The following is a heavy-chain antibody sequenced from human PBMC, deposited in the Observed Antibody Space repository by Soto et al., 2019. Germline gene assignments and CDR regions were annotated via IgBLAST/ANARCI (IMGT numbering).Heavy chain of an antibody. CDR1: GGPIDTPNW. J-gene: IGHJ5*02. CDR2: MYTSGSS. CDR3: AREGFDHRTES. Sequence: QVQRQESGPGLVKPSETLSLTCAVSGGPIDTPNWWSWYRQPPGKGLEWIAEMYTSGSSNRNPSLNSRVTISLDTSITHFSLKLTSLTAADTASYYCAREGFDHRTESWGQGIPVTVAS. V-gene: IGHV4-4*02.